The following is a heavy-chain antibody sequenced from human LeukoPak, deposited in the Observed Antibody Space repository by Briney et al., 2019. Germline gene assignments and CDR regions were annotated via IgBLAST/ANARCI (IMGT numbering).Heavy chain of an antibody. J-gene: IGHJ6*03. D-gene: IGHD3-22*01. Sequence: GGSLRLSCAASGFTFDDYGMSWVRQAPGKGLEWVSGINWNGGSTGYADSVKGRFTISRDNAKNSLYLQMNSLRAEDTAVYYCASTQYYYDSSGYNYYYYYMDVWGKGTTVTISS. CDR2: INWNGGST. CDR1: GFTFDDYG. V-gene: IGHV3-20*04. CDR3: ASTQYYYDSSGYNYYYYYMDV.